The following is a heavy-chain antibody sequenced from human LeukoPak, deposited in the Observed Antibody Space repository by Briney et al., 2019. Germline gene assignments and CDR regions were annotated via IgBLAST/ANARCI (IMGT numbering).Heavy chain of an antibody. V-gene: IGHV3-48*02. D-gene: IGHD3-22*01. CDR1: GFIFSDYS. J-gene: IGHJ4*02. CDR3: ARGAAHSYGYFSDY. Sequence: GGSLSLSCATTGFIFSDYSMSGVGQAPAKGLALLSFISTSSNTLYYADSVKGRFTVSRDNAKNSLYLQMNSLTDEDTAAYYCARGAAHSYGYFSDYWGQGILVIVSS. CDR2: ISTSSNTL.